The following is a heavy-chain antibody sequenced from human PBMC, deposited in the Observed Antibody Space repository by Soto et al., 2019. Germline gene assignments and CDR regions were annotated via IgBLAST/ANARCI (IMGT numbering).Heavy chain of an antibody. D-gene: IGHD3-16*01. J-gene: IGHJ3*02. CDR1: GYSFTSYW. V-gene: IGHV5-51*01. Sequence: GESLKISCKGSGYSFTSYWIGWVRQMPGKGLEWMGIIYPGDSDTRYSPSFQGQVTISADKSISTAYLQWSSLKATDDAMYDCACQLGDEGPDDAFDIWGQGTMVTVSS. CDR3: ACQLGDEGPDDAFDI. CDR2: IYPGDSDT.